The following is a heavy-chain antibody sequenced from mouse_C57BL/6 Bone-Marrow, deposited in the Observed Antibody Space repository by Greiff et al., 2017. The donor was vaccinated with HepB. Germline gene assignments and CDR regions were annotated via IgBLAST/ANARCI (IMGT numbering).Heavy chain of an antibody. J-gene: IGHJ4*01. CDR2: IDPEDGDT. D-gene: IGHD3-2*02. CDR1: GFNIKDYY. V-gene: IGHV14-1*01. Sequence: EVKLEESGAELVRPGASVKLSCTASGFNIKDYYMHWVKQRPEQGLEWIGRIDPEDGDTEYAPKFQGKATMTADTSSNTAYLQLSSLTSEDTAVYYCTTPPLDSSGYGYAMDYWGQGTSVTVSS. CDR3: TTPPLDSSGYGYAMDY.